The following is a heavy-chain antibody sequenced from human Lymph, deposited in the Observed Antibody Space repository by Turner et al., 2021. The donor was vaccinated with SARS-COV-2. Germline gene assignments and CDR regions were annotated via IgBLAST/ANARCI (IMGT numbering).Heavy chain of an antibody. CDR2: IYSGGTT. V-gene: IGHV3-53*02. J-gene: IGHJ6*02. CDR3: ARDLGTYGMDV. Sequence: EVQLVETGGGLIQPGGSLRLSCAASGIIVSRNYMNWVRQAPEKGLEWVSVIYSGGTTYYADSVKGRFTISRDNSKNTLYLQMNSLRVEDTAVYYCARDLGTYGMDVWGQGTTVTVSS. CDR1: GIIVSRNY. D-gene: IGHD6-13*01.